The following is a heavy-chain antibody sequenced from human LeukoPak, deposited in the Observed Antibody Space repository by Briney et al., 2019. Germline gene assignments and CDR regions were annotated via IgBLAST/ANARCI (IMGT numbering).Heavy chain of an antibody. CDR2: ISSSSSYI. D-gene: IGHD2-2*02. V-gene: IGHV3-21*01. Sequence: GGSLRLSCAASGFTFSSYSMNWVRQAPRKGLEWVSSISSSSSYIYCADSAKGRFTISRDNAKNSLYLQMNSLRAEDTAVYYCARGGGYCSSTSCYTPAFDIWGQGTMVTVSS. J-gene: IGHJ3*02. CDR1: GFTFSSYS. CDR3: ARGGGYCSSTSCYTPAFDI.